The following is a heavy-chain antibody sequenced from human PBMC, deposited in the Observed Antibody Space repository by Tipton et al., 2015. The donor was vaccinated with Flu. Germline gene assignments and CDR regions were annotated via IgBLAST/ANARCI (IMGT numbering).Heavy chain of an antibody. CDR2: IYTSGST. CDR1: GGSISSGSYY. D-gene: IGHD6-13*01. Sequence: TLSLTCTVSGGSISSGSYYWSWIRQPAGKGLEWIGRIYTSGSTNYNPSLKSRVTISVDTSKNQFSLKLSSVTAADTAVYYCARVTGGYSSSYTSGYYYYGMDVWGQGTTVTVSS. CDR3: ARVTGGYSSSYTSGYYYYGMDV. V-gene: IGHV4-61*02. J-gene: IGHJ6*02.